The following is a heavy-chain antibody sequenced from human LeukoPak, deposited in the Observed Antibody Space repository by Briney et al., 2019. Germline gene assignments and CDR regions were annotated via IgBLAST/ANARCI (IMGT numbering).Heavy chain of an antibody. CDR1: GYTFTDYY. J-gene: IGHJ4*02. V-gene: IGHV1-69*13. D-gene: IGHD3-10*01. Sequence: SVKVSCKASGYTFTDYYMHWVRQAPGQGLEWMGGIIPIFGTANYAQKFQGRVTITADESTSTAYMELSSLRSEDTAVYYCAVRGVDKYYFDYWGQGTLVTVSS. CDR2: IIPIFGTA. CDR3: AVRGVDKYYFDY.